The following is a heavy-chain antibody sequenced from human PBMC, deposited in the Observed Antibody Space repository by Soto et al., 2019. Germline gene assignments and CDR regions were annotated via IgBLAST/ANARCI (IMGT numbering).Heavy chain of an antibody. CDR2: IYYSGST. D-gene: IGHD3-10*01. CDR3: ARKYGSGTYYYYYGMDV. V-gene: IGHV4-31*03. J-gene: IGHJ6*02. CDR1: GGSISSGGYY. Sequence: PSETLSLTCTVSGGSISSGGYYWSWIRQHPGKGLEWIGYIYYSGSTYYNPSLKSRVTISVDTPKNQFSLKLSSVTAADTAVYYCARKYGSGTYYYYYGMDVWGQGTTVTVSS.